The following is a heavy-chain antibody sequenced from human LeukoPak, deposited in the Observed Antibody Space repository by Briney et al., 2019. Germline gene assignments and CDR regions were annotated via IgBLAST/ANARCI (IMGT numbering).Heavy chain of an antibody. CDR1: GGSISSYY. J-gene: IGHJ3*02. V-gene: IGHV4-59*01. D-gene: IGHD3-22*01. Sequence: SETLSLTCTVSGGSISSYYWSWIRQPPGKGLEWIGYIYYSGSTNYNPSLKSRVTISVDTSKNQFSLKLSSVTAADTAVYYCAGESNFDYYDSSGYYAYDAFDIWGQGTMVTVSS. CDR3: AGESNFDYYDSSGYYAYDAFDI. CDR2: IYYSGST.